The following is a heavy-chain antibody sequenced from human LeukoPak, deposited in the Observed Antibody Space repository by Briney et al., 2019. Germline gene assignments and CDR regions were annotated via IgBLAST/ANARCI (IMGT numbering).Heavy chain of an antibody. V-gene: IGHV1-24*01. CDR2: FDPEDGET. Sequence: ASVKVSCKVSGYTLTELSMHWVRQAPGKGLEWMGGFDPEDGETIYAQKFQGRVTMTEDTSTDTAYMELSSLRSEDTAVYYCATSPPADPWEAIDIWGQGTMVTVSS. D-gene: IGHD1-26*01. CDR3: ATSPPADPWEAIDI. J-gene: IGHJ3*02. CDR1: GYTLTELS.